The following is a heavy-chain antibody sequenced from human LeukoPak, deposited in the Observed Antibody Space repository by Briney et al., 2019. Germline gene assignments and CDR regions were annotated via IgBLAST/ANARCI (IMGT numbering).Heavy chain of an antibody. CDR3: AKRPSDYGDYVSYFDY. J-gene: IGHJ4*02. CDR1: GFTFSSYW. V-gene: IGHV3-30*18. D-gene: IGHD4-17*01. CDR2: ISDDGRRK. Sequence: QPGGSLRLSCAASGFTFSSYWMHWVRQAPGKGLEWVGVISDDGRRKDYADSVKGRFTISRDNSKDTLYLQMNSLRAEDTAVYYCAKRPSDYGDYVSYFDYWGQGTLVTVSS.